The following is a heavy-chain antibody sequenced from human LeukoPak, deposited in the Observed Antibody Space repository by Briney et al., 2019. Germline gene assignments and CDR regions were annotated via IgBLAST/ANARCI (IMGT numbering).Heavy chain of an antibody. CDR2: VYYSGDS. J-gene: IGHJ3*01. CDR1: GSSISSGGEY. Sequence: SQTLSLTCTVSGSSISSGGEYWSWLRHLPGKGLEWIRYVYYSGDSSYNPSLESRITMSVDTTEKQFSLKLTSVTAADTAVYYCAREKTAYYYDRSGFPEGAFDVWGQGTMVTVSS. CDR3: AREKTAYYYDRSGFPEGAFDV. D-gene: IGHD3-22*01. V-gene: IGHV4-31*03.